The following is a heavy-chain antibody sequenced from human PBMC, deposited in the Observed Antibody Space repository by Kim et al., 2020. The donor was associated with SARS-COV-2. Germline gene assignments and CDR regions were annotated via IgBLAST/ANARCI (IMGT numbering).Heavy chain of an antibody. CDR2: MNTNTGNP. CDR3: ARGKASSWYGRNFDL. CDR1: GYTFTTYT. V-gene: IGHV7-4-1*01. D-gene: IGHD6-13*01. Sequence: ASVKVSCKASGYTFTTYTIHWLRQAPGQGLEWMGWMNTNTGNPTYAQGFTGRFVFSLDTSVNTAYLQIASLQPEDTAIFYCARGKASSWYGRNFDLWGRGTLVTVSS. J-gene: IGHJ2*01.